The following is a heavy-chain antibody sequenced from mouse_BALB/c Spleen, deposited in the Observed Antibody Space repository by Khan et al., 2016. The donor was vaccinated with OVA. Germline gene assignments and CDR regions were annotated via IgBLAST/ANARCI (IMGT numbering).Heavy chain of an antibody. Sequence: VQLQESGPELKKPGETVKISCKASGYSFTNYGVNWVKQSPGKALKWMGWINTYTGKPTYADDFKGRFAFSLETSASTAYLQINNLKNDDTATYFCARPPYFSYTLDHWGQGTSVTVSS. V-gene: IGHV9-3-1*01. CDR1: GYSFTNYG. J-gene: IGHJ4*01. CDR3: ARPPYFSYTLDH. CDR2: INTYTGKP. D-gene: IGHD2-10*01.